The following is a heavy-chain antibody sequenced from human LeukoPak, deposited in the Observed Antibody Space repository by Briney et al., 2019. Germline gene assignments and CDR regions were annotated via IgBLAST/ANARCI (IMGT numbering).Heavy chain of an antibody. CDR1: GYTFTDYH. CDR3: ARGGHGHTQNDY. CDR2: INPNSGDT. V-gene: IGHV1-2*02. D-gene: IGHD5-24*01. J-gene: IGHJ4*02. Sequence: ASVKVSCNASGYTFTDYHMHWVRQAPGQGLEWMGWINPNSGDTNYAQNFQGRVTMTRDTSISTSSMELSSLLSDDTALYYCARGGHGHTQNDYWGQGTLVTVSS.